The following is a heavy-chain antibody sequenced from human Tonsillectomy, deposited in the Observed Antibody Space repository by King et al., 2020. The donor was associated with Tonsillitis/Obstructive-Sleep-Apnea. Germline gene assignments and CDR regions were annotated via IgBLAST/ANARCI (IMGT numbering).Heavy chain of an antibody. CDR2: ISAYNGNT. CDR1: GYRFTSYG. CDR3: ARDSMSHYYDSSGYYTFDY. V-gene: IGHV1-18*01. J-gene: IGHJ4*02. D-gene: IGHD3-22*01. Sequence: VQLVQSGAEVKKPGASVKVSCKASGYRFTSYGISWVRQAPGQGLEWMGWISAYNGNTNYAQRIQARVTMTTDTSTSTAYMDLRSLRSDDTAVYYCARDSMSHYYDSSGYYTFDYWGQGTLVTVSS.